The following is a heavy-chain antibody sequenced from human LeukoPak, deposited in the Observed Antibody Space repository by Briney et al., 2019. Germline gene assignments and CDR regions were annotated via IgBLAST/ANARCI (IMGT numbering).Heavy chain of an antibody. CDR2: IFPGDSDT. CDR1: GYIFTSYW. D-gene: IGHD3-22*01. CDR3: ARRDSSGYSEY. Sequence: GESLKISCKSSGYIFTSYWIGWVRQMPGKGLEWMGIIFPGDSDTRYSPSFQGQVTISADKSISTAYLQWSSLKASDTAIYYCARRDSSGYSEYWGQGTLVTVSS. J-gene: IGHJ4*02. V-gene: IGHV5-51*01.